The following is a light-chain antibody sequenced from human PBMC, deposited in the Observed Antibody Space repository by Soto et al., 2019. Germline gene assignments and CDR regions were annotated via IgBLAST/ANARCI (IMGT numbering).Light chain of an antibody. CDR2: GAS. Sequence: EIVLTQSPGTLSLSPGERATLSCRASQSASSSYLAWYQQKPGQAPRLLIYGASSRATGIPDRFSGGGSGAEYTLTISSLQSEDFAVYSCQQYGYSPITFGQGTRLEIK. CDR1: QSASSSY. CDR3: QQYGYSPIT. V-gene: IGKV3-20*01. J-gene: IGKJ5*01.